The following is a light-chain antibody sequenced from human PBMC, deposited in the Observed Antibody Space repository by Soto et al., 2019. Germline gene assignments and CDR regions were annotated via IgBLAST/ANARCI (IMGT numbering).Light chain of an antibody. CDR2: DAY. CDR3: QQYGSSPWT. V-gene: IGKV3-20*01. CDR1: QSFRGL. Sequence: EVVLTQSPVTLSLSPWEIATLSCRASQSFRGLLAWYQQKPGQAPRLLIYDAYNRATGIPPRFSGSGSGTDFTLTISRLEPEDFAVYDCQQYGSSPWTFGQGTKVDIK. J-gene: IGKJ1*01.